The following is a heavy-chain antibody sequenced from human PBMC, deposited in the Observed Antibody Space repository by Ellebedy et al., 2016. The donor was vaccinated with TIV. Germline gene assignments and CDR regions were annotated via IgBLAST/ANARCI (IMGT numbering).Heavy chain of an antibody. J-gene: IGHJ5*02. Sequence: AASVTVSCKASGGTFITFAFSWVRQVPGQGPEWMGRLMPIMGITNYAQKFHGRVTITADRSTSTVYMELSNLRSEDTAVYYCVREHFVVVTDESGGGLFDWFDPWGQGTLVTVSS. CDR2: LMPIMGIT. CDR1: GGTFITFA. V-gene: IGHV1-69*04. CDR3: VREHFVVVTDESGGGLFDWFDP. D-gene: IGHD2-21*02.